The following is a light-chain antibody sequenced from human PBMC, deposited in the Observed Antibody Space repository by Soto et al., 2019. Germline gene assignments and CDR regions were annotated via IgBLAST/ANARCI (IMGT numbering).Light chain of an antibody. CDR2: DAS. Sequence: DIVMTQSPSPLSASVGDRLTITCRASQTIRRWLAWYQQRPGKAPKVLIYDASTLESGVPARFSGSGSETEFTLTISSLQPEDSATYYCQHYNSDPWTFGQGTKVEIK. CDR1: QTIRRW. CDR3: QHYNSDPWT. J-gene: IGKJ1*01. V-gene: IGKV1-5*01.